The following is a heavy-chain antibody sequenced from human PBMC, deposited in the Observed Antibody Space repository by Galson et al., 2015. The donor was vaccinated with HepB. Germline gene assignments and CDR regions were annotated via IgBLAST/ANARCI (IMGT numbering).Heavy chain of an antibody. CDR2: FDPEDGET. CDR3: ATDSYSSSWYPGVGPRSPRY. J-gene: IGHJ4*02. D-gene: IGHD6-13*01. Sequence: SVKVSCKVSGYTLTELSMHWVRQAPGKGLEWMGGFDPEDGETIYAQKFQGRVTMTEDTSTDTAYMELSSLRSEDTAVYYCATDSYSSSWYPGVGPRSPRYWGQGTLVTVSS. V-gene: IGHV1-24*01. CDR1: GYTLTELS.